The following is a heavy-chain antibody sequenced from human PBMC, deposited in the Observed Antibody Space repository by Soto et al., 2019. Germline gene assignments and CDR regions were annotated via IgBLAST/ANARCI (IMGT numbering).Heavy chain of an antibody. CDR2: INHSGST. CDR3: ARADHGSGSYPFDY. CDR1: GGSSSGYY. D-gene: IGHD3-10*01. V-gene: IGHV4-34*01. Sequence: SETLSLTCAVYGGSSSGYYWSWIRQPPGKGLEWIGEINHSGSTNYNPSLKSRVTISVDTSKNQFSLKLSSVTAADTAVYYCARADHGSGSYPFDYWGQGTLVTVSS. J-gene: IGHJ4*02.